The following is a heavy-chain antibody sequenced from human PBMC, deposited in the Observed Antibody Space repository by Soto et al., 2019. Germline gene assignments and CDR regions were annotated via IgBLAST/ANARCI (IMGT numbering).Heavy chain of an antibody. J-gene: IGHJ5*02. CDR2: INSDGSSI. CDR1: GFTFSTYW. V-gene: IGHV3-74*01. Sequence: EVQLVESGGGLVQPGGSLRLSCAASGFTFSTYWMHWVRQAPGKGLVWVSRINSDGSSISYADSVKGRFTISRDNAKNTLYLQMNSLRAEDTAVYYCGRVCSGGSCYSTTWGQGTLVTVSS. CDR3: GRVCSGGSCYSTT. D-gene: IGHD2-15*01.